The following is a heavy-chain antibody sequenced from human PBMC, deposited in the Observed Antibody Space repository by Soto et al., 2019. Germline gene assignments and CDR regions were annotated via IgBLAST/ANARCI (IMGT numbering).Heavy chain of an antibody. V-gene: IGHV3-23*01. Sequence: EVHLLESGGDLVQPGGSLRVSCVASGFSFSNYAMSWVRQAPGKGLEWVSGIRGSGAETHYADSVKGRFTISRDNSKNTVYLEMRSLNVGDTAVYYCARSEGVEGVGWFDTWGRGTLVTVSS. J-gene: IGHJ5*02. CDR3: ARSEGVEGVGWFDT. CDR1: GFSFSNYA. CDR2: IRGSGAET. D-gene: IGHD3-10*01.